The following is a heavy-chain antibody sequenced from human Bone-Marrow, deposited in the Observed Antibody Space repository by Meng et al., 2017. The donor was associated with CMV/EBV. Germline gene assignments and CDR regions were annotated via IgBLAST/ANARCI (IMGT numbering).Heavy chain of an antibody. D-gene: IGHD2-2*01. CDR2: INSDGSST. V-gene: IGHV3-74*01. Sequence: GESLKISCAASGFTFSSYWMHWVRQAPGKGLVWVSRINSDGSSTNYADSVKGRFTISRDNAKNTLYLQMNSLRAEDTAVYYCARDRGTWRHEYCSSTSCPIDYWGQGTLVTVSS. CDR1: GFTFSSYW. J-gene: IGHJ4*02. CDR3: ARDRGTWRHEYCSSTSCPIDY.